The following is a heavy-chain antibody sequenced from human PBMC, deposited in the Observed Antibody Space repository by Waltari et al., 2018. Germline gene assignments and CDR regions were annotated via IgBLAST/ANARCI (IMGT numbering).Heavy chain of an antibody. V-gene: IGHV4-39*07. J-gene: IGHJ4*02. CDR3: ARDDIPATGPLDS. D-gene: IGHD2-15*01. CDR2: VYPSGTT. CDR1: GGSTRKSSYY. Sequence: QLQLQESGPGLVKTLETLSLTCTVSGGSTRKSSYYWGWIRQPPGKGLEWIGRVYPSGTTTYHPSLKSRVTISVDTSKNQFSLKLRSVTAADTAVYYCARDDIPATGPLDSWGQGTLVTVSS.